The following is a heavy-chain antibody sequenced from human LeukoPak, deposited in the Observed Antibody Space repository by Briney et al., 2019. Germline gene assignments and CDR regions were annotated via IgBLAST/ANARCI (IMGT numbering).Heavy chain of an antibody. Sequence: SETLSLTCTVSGGSISSGGYSWSWIRQPPGKGLEWIGYIYHSGSTYYNPSLKSRVTISVDTSKNQFSLKLSSVTAADTAVYYCARDSGSSTHDPWGQGTLVTVSP. CDR1: GGSISSGGYS. V-gene: IGHV4-30-2*01. D-gene: IGHD2-2*01. CDR3: ARDSGSSTHDP. CDR2: IYHSGST. J-gene: IGHJ5*02.